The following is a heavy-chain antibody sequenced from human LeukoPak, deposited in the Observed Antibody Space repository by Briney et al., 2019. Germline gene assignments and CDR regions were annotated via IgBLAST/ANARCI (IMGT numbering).Heavy chain of an antibody. CDR1: GYSFTSYW. D-gene: IGHD6-13*01. V-gene: IGHV5-10-1*01. Sequence: GESLKISCKGSGYSFTSYWISWVRQMPGKGLEWMGRIDPSDSYTNYSPSFQGHVTISADKSISTAYLQWSRQKASDTAMYYCARRGSSWFRFDPWGQGTLVTVSS. CDR2: IDPSDSYT. CDR3: ARRGSSWFRFDP. J-gene: IGHJ5*02.